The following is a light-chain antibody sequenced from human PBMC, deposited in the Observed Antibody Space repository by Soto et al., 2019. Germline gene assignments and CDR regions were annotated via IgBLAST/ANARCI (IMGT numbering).Light chain of an antibody. V-gene: IGKV1-6*01. CDR3: LQDYNYPRT. Sequence: AIQMTQSPSSLSASVGDRVTITCRASQGIRNDLGWYQQKPVKAPKLLIYAASSLRSGVPSRFSGSGSGTDFTLTISSLQPEDFATYYCLQDYNYPRTFGQGTKVEIK. CDR2: AAS. CDR1: QGIRND. J-gene: IGKJ1*01.